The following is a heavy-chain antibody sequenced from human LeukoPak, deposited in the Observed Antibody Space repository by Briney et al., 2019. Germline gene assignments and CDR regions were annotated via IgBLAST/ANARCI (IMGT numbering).Heavy chain of an antibody. CDR2: INHSGST. J-gene: IGHJ6*01. CDR3: ARGRPYSGDFWSGSGYYYGMDV. V-gene: IGHV4-34*01. Sequence: SETLSLTCAVYGGSFSGYYWSWIRQPPGEGLEWIGEINHSGSTNYNPSLKSRVTISVDTSKNQFSLKLSSVTAADTAVYYCARGRPYSGDFWSGSGYYYGMDVWGQGTTVTVSS. CDR1: GGSFSGYY. D-gene: IGHD3-3*01.